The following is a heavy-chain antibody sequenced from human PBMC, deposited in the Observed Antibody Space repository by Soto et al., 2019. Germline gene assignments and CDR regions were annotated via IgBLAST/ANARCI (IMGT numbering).Heavy chain of an antibody. CDR1: GGTFSGFA. CDR2: VIPIFGTT. J-gene: IGHJ5*02. Sequence: QVQLVQSGAEVKKPGSSVKVSCKASGGTFSGFAIIWVRQAPGQGLEWMGGVIPIFGTTDYAQKFQGRVTIIADESTSTAYMELSSLRSEDTAVYYCAREAAAGTNRFDPWGQGTLVIVSS. V-gene: IGHV1-69*01. CDR3: AREAAAGTNRFDP. D-gene: IGHD6-13*01.